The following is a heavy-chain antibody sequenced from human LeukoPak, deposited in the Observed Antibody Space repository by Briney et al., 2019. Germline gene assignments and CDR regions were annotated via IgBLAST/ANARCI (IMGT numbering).Heavy chain of an antibody. V-gene: IGHV4-61*02. CDR1: GGSISSGSYY. Sequence: SETLSLTCTVSGGSISSGSYYWSWIRQPAGTGLEWIGRIYTSESTNYNPSLKSRVTISVDTSKNQFSLKLSSVTAADTAVYYCASSHYDSSGFDYWGQGTLVTVSS. J-gene: IGHJ4*02. D-gene: IGHD3-22*01. CDR3: ASSHYDSSGFDY. CDR2: IYTSEST.